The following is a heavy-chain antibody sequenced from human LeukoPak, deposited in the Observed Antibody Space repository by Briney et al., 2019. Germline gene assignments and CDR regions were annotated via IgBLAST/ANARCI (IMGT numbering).Heavy chain of an antibody. D-gene: IGHD5-18*01. J-gene: IGHJ3*02. Sequence: PSETLSLTCTVSGGSISSYYWSWIRQPAGKGLEWIGRIYTSGSTNYNPSLKSRVTMSVDTSKNQFSLKLSSVTAADTAVCYCARDLGTAMVLDAFDIWGQGTMVTVSS. CDR3: ARDLGTAMVLDAFDI. CDR2: IYTSGST. CDR1: GGSISSYY. V-gene: IGHV4-4*07.